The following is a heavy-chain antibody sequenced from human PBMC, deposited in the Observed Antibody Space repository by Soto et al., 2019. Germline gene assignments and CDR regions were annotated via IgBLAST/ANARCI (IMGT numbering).Heavy chain of an antibody. CDR2: ISAYNGNT. D-gene: IGHD2-15*01. V-gene: IGHV1-18*01. CDR3: ARDHGYCSGGSCYSGNWFDP. CDR1: GYTFTSYG. J-gene: IGHJ5*02. Sequence: ASVKVSCKASGYTFTSYGISWVRQAPGQGLEWMGWISAYNGNTNYAQKLQGRVTMTTDTSTSTAYMELRSLRSDDTAVYYCARDHGYCSGGSCYSGNWFDPWGQGTLVTVSS.